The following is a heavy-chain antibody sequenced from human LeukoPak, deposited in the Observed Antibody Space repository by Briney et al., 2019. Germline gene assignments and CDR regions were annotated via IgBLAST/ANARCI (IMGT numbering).Heavy chain of an antibody. CDR3: ARDSRFGQWLVHYYYYYGMDV. J-gene: IGHJ6*02. D-gene: IGHD6-19*01. CDR2: ISYDGSNK. V-gene: IGHV3-30*04. Sequence: GGSLRLSCAASGFTFSSYAMHWVRQTPGKGLEWVAVISYDGSNKYYADSVKGRFTISRDNSKNTLYLQMNSLRAEDTAVYYCARDSRFGQWLVHYYYYYGMDVWGQGTTVTVSS. CDR1: GFTFSSYA.